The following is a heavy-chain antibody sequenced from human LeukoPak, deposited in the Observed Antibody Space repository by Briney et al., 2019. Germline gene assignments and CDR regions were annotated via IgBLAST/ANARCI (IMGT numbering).Heavy chain of an antibody. J-gene: IGHJ6*02. CDR3: VKDLGSAITSALALDV. Sequence: GGSLRLSCAASGFTFSSYSMNWVRQAPGKGLEWVSSISSSSSYIYYADSVKGRFTISRDNRKNLLHLQMDSLRPDDSAVYYCVKDLGSAITSALALDVWGQGTTVTVSS. CDR2: ISSSSSYI. CDR1: GFTFSSYS. D-gene: IGHD2-15*01. V-gene: IGHV3-21*04.